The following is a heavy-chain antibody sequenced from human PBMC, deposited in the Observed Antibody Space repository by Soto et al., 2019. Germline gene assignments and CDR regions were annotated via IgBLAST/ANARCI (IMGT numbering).Heavy chain of an antibody. CDR1: GYTFTSYG. CDR3: ARDYYDSSGYYWTFDY. V-gene: IGHV1-18*04. D-gene: IGHD3-22*01. Sequence: ASVKVSCKASGYTFTSYGVSWVRQAPGQGLEWMGWISAYNGNTNYAQKLQGRVTMTIDTSTSTAYMELRSLRSDDTAVYYCARDYYDSSGYYWTFDYWGQGTLVTVS. J-gene: IGHJ4*02. CDR2: ISAYNGNT.